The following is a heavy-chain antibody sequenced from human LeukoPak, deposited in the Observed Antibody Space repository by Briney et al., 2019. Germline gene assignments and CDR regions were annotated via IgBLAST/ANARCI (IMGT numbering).Heavy chain of an antibody. CDR1: GFTVSSNY. CDR3: ARSRYGTTWSSSWEFDY. J-gene: IGHJ4*02. Sequence: GGSLRLSCAASGFTVSSNYMNWVRQAPGKGLEWVSVIYSGGSTYYADSAKGRFTISRDNSKNTLYLQMNSLRAEDTAVYYCARSRYGTTWSSSWEFDYWGQGTLVTVSS. D-gene: IGHD6-13*01. CDR2: IYSGGST. V-gene: IGHV3-66*01.